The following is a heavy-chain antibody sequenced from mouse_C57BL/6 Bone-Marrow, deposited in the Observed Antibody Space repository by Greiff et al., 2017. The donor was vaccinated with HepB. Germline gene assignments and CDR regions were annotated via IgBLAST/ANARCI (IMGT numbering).Heavy chain of an antibody. CDR3: ARGRLRRYFDY. CDR2: IYPRSGNT. Sequence: VQLQESGAELARPGASVKLSCKASGYTFTSYGISWVKQRTGQGLEWIGEIYPRSGNTYYNEKFKGKATLTADKSSSTAYMELRSLTSEDSAVYFCARGRLRRYFDYWGQGTTLTVSS. J-gene: IGHJ2*01. D-gene: IGHD2-4*01. V-gene: IGHV1-81*01. CDR1: GYTFTSYG.